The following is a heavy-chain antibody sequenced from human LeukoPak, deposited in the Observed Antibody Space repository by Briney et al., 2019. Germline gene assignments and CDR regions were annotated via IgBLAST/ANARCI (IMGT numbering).Heavy chain of an antibody. CDR2: IIPIFGTA. Sequence: ASVKVSCKASGGTFSSYAISWVRQAPGQGLEWMGGIIPIFGTANYAQKFQGRVTITADKSTSTASMELSSLRSEDTAVYYCARLYYDILTGYYGNWFDPWGQGTLVTVSS. V-gene: IGHV1-69*06. D-gene: IGHD3-9*01. CDR1: GGTFSSYA. J-gene: IGHJ5*02. CDR3: ARLYYDILTGYYGNWFDP.